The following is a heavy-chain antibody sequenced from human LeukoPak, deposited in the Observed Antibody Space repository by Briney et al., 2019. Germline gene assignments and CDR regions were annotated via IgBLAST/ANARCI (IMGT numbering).Heavy chain of an antibody. CDR2: ISYDGSNK. V-gene: IGHV3-30-3*01. D-gene: IGHD3-22*01. J-gene: IGHJ4*02. CDR3: ARDGSKGGTMIVVAY. Sequence: GGSLRLSCAAFGFTFSSYAMHWVRQAPGKGLEWVAVISYDGSNKYYADSVKGRFTISRDNSKNTLYLQMNSLRAEDTAVYYCARDGSKGGTMIVVAYWGQGTLVTVSS. CDR1: GFTFSSYA.